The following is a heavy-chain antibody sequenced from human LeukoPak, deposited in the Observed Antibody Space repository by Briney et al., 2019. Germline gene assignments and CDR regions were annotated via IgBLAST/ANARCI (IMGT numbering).Heavy chain of an antibody. D-gene: IGHD3-10*01. CDR1: GGSISSGGYY. Sequence: SQTLSLTCTVSGGSISSGGYYWSWIRQPPGKGLEWIGYIYHSGTTYYNPSLKSRVTISVDRSRNQFSLKLSSVTAADTAVYYCARDASFGGSGSNAFDIWGQGTMVTVSS. CDR2: IYHSGTT. J-gene: IGHJ3*02. V-gene: IGHV4-30-2*01. CDR3: ARDASFGGSGSNAFDI.